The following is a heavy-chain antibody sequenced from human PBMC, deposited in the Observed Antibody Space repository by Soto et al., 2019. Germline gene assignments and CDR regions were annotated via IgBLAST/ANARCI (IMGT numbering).Heavy chain of an antibody. J-gene: IGHJ4*02. V-gene: IGHV4-59*11. Sequence: SETLSLTCSVSGGSISGHYWSWIRQPPGKGLEWIGYVYYNGYTDYNPSLKSRVTMSVDTSKNQFSLKVSSVTAADTAVYYCARDSTRVLWFGELSTWGPGTLVT. CDR3: ARDSTRVLWFGELST. D-gene: IGHD3-10*01. CDR2: VYYNGYT. CDR1: GGSISGHY.